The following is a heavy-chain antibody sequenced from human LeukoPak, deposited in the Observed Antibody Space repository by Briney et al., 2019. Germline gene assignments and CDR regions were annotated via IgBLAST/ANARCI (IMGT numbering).Heavy chain of an antibody. J-gene: IGHJ4*02. Sequence: SETLSLTCTVSGGSISSSSYYWGWIRQPPGKGLEWIGSIYYSGSTYYNPSLKSRVTISVDTSKNQFSLKLSSVTAADTAVYYCARHARVGASKEKEDYWGQGTLVTVSS. CDR3: ARHARVGASKEKEDY. D-gene: IGHD1-26*01. V-gene: IGHV4-39*01. CDR2: IYYSGST. CDR1: GGSISSSSYY.